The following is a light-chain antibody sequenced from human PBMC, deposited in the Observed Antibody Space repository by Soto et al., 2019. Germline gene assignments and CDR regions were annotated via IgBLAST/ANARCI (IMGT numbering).Light chain of an antibody. CDR3: QRYDSFRT. Sequence: EVVLTQSPATLSLSPGERATLSCRASQSVASYLAWYQQKPGQAPRLLIYDASNRATGIPARFSGSGSGTDFTLTITRLEPEDFAMYYCQRYDSFRTFGQGTKVDIK. CDR1: QSVASY. V-gene: IGKV3-11*01. CDR2: DAS. J-gene: IGKJ1*01.